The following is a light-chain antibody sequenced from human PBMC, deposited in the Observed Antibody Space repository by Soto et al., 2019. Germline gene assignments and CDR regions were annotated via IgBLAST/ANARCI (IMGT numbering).Light chain of an antibody. CDR3: SSYTSSSTLVV. CDR2: DVS. Sequence: QSVLTQPASVSGSPGQLITISCTGTSSDVGGYNYVSWYQQHPGKAPKLMIYDVSNRPSGVSNRFSGSKSGNTASLTISGLQAEDEADYYCSSYTSSSTLVVFGGGPQLPVL. V-gene: IGLV2-14*01. CDR1: SSDVGGYNY. J-gene: IGLJ2*01.